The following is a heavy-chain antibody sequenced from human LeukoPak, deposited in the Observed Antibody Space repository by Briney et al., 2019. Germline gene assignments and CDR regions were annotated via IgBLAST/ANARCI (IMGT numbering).Heavy chain of an antibody. J-gene: IGHJ4*02. Sequence: GGSLRLSCAASGFTFSNYDMTWVRQAPGKGLEWVSGISGSGSSSYYADSVKGRFTISRDDSRNTLYLQMNSLRGDDTAVYYCAKDVGKWESLHFFDYWGQGTLVTVSS. CDR2: ISGSGSSS. CDR3: AKDVGKWESLHFFDY. D-gene: IGHD1-26*01. CDR1: GFTFSNYD. V-gene: IGHV3-23*01.